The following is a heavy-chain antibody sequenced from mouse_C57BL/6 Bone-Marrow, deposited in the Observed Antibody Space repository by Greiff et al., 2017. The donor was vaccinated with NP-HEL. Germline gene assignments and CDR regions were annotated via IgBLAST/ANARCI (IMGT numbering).Heavy chain of an antibody. CDR2: ISNLAYSI. J-gene: IGHJ4*01. CDR3: ARRGNYGSSYYAMDY. D-gene: IGHD1-1*01. CDR1: GFTFSNYG. Sequence: EVQRVESGGGLVQPGGSLKLSCAASGFTFSNYGMAWVRQAPRKGPEWVAFISNLAYSIYYADTVTGRFTISRENAKNTLYLEMSSLRSEDTAMYYCARRGNYGSSYYAMDYWGQGTSVTVSS. V-gene: IGHV5-15*01.